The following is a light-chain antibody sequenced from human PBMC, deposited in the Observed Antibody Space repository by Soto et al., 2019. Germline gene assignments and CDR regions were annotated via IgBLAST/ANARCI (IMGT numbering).Light chain of an antibody. CDR2: GAS. CDR1: PTLTDSC. Sequence: EIVLTQSPGTLSVSLGERATLSCKASPTLTDSCLARYHLKPGQAPRLVIYGASVRATGIPERFSGSGSGTDFSLTISSVDHEDFVVYFCQHYGKSPLFVFGPGTTVDVK. CDR3: QHYGKSPLFV. J-gene: IGKJ3*01. V-gene: IGKV3-20*01.